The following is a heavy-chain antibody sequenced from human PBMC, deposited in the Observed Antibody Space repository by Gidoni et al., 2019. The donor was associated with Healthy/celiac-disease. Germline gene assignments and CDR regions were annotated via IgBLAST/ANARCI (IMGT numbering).Heavy chain of an antibody. V-gene: IGHV4-34*01. J-gene: IGHJ4*02. CDR1: GGSFSGSY. Sequence: QLQLQQWGAGLLQPSETLSLPCAVYGGSFSGSYWSWIRQPPGKGLEWIGEINHSGSTNYNPSRKSRVTISVDTSKNQFSLKLSSVTAADTAVYYCARNGDAAFDYWGQGTLVTVSS. D-gene: IGHD4-17*01. CDR2: INHSGST. CDR3: ARNGDAAFDY.